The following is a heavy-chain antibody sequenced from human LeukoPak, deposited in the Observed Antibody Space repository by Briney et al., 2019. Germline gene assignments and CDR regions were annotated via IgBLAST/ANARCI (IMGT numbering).Heavy chain of an antibody. Sequence: SETLSLTCTVSGDSISSGGYYWSWIRQHPGKGLEWIGHIYYSGSTYYNPSLKSRVTISVDTSKNQFSLKLSSVTAADTAVYYCARAAYGSGSNFDYWGQGTLVTVSS. CDR2: IYYSGST. CDR1: GDSISSGGYY. D-gene: IGHD3-10*01. J-gene: IGHJ4*02. CDR3: ARAAYGSGSNFDY. V-gene: IGHV4-31*03.